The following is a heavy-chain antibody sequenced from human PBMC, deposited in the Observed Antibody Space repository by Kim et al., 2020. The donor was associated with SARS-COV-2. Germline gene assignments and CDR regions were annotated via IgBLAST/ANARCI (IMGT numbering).Heavy chain of an antibody. J-gene: IGHJ4*02. V-gene: IGHV3-9*01. Sequence: GGSLRLSCAASGFTFSSYSMNWVRQAPGKGLEWVSGISWNSGSIGYADSVKGRFTISRDNAKNSLYLQMNSLRAEDTALYYCAKDIGRAAGTGDYWGQGTLVTVSS. CDR2: ISWNSGSI. CDR1: GFTFSSYS. D-gene: IGHD6-13*01. CDR3: AKDIGRAAGTGDY.